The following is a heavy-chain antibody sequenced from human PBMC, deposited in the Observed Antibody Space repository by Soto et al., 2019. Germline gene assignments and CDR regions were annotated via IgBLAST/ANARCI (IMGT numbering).Heavy chain of an antibody. CDR3: AKDWPGTSSVTSDY. D-gene: IGHD4-17*01. CDR2: ITYTGDTT. V-gene: IGHV3-23*01. Sequence: GGSLRLSCAASGFDFSSYAMTWVRQAPGKGLEWVSGITYTGDTTYYADSVKGRFTISRDNYRNTLYLQMNSLRADDTTMYFCAKDWPGTSSVTSDYWGQGTLVTVSS. J-gene: IGHJ4*02. CDR1: GFDFSSYA.